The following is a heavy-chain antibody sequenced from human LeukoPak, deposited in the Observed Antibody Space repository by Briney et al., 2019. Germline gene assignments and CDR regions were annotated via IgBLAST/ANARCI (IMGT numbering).Heavy chain of an antibody. D-gene: IGHD5-12*01. CDR3: AKDLDIVAASGHYYGMDV. Sequence: PGGSLRLSCAASGFTFRSYAMHWVRQAPGKGLEWVAVISSDESNKSYADSVKGRFTISRDNSENTLYLQMNSLRPEDTAVYYCAKDLDIVAASGHYYGMDVWGQGTAVTVSS. CDR1: GFTFRSYA. V-gene: IGHV3-30*04. J-gene: IGHJ6*02. CDR2: ISSDESNK.